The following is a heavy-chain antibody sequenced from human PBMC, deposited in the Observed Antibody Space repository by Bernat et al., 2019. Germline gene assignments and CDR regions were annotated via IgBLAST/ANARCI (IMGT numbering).Heavy chain of an antibody. J-gene: IGHJ6*02. CDR3: ARSIAAADFDYYYYYGMDV. D-gene: IGHD6-13*01. Sequence: QVQLVQSGAEVKKSGASVKVSCKASGYTFTSYAMHWVRQAPGQRLEWMGWINAGNGNTKYSQKFQGRVTITRDTSASTAYMELSSLRSEDTAVYYCARSIAAADFDYYYYYGMDVWGQGTTVTVSS. V-gene: IGHV1-3*01. CDR2: INAGNGNT. CDR1: GYTFTSYA.